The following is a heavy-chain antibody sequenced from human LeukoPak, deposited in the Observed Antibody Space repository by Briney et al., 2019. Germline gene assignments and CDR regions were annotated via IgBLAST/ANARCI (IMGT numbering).Heavy chain of an antibody. J-gene: IGHJ4*02. CDR1: GFTFSSYA. D-gene: IGHD2-15*01. V-gene: IGHV3-23*01. Sequence: GGSLRLSCAASGFTFSSYAMSWVRQAPGMGLEWVSAISGTGGSTYYADSVKGRFTISRDNSKNTLYLQMNSLRAEDTAVYYCAKDVTAKSVPPGGHNFDYWGQGTLVTVS. CDR2: ISGTGGST. CDR3: AKDVTAKSVPPGGHNFDY.